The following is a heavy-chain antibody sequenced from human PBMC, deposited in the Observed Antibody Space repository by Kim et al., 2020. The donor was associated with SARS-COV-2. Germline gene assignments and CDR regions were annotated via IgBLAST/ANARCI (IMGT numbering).Heavy chain of an antibody. CDR2: INPSGGST. V-gene: IGHV1-46*01. D-gene: IGHD4-17*01. CDR1: GYTFTSYY. CDR3: ARDLGGDYGYYYFDY. Sequence: ASVKVSCKASGYTFTSYYMHWVRQAPGQGLEWMGIINPSGGSTSYAQKFQGRVTMTRDTSTSTVYMELSSLRSEDTAVYYCARDLGGDYGYYYFDYWGQGTLVTVSS. J-gene: IGHJ4*02.